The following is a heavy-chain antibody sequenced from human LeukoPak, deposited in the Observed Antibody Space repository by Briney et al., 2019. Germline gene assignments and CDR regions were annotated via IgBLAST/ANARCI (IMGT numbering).Heavy chain of an antibody. CDR3: ARAVGPLGYCSSTSCSSLYYFDY. D-gene: IGHD2-2*01. CDR2: IYHSGST. J-gene: IGHJ4*02. CDR1: GGSISSGGYS. Sequence: SETLSLTCAVSGGSISSGGYSWSWIRQPPGKGLEWIGYIYHSGSTYYNPSLKSRVTISVDRSKNQFSLKLSSVTAADTAVYYCARAVGPLGYCSSTSCSSLYYFDYWGQGTLVTVSP. V-gene: IGHV4-30-2*01.